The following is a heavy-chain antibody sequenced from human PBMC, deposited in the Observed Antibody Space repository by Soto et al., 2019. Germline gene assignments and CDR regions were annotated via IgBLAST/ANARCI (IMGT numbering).Heavy chain of an antibody. J-gene: IGHJ6*02. V-gene: IGHV4-30-2*01. Sequence: SETLSLTCAVSGGSISSGGYSWSWIRQPPGKGLEWIGYIYHSGSTYYNPSLKSRVTISVDRSKNQFSLKLSSVTAADTAVYYCARDIYGDYGRYYYGMDAWGQGTTVTVSS. CDR2: IYHSGST. D-gene: IGHD4-17*01. CDR3: ARDIYGDYGRYYYGMDA. CDR1: GGSISSGGYS.